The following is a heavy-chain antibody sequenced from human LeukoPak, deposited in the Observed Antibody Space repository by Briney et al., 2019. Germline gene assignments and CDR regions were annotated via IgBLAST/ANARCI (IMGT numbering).Heavy chain of an antibody. CDR1: GFIFSDPY. CDR2: IRDKGARYTT. V-gene: IGHV3-72*01. D-gene: IGHD2-15*01. J-gene: IGHJ4*02. Sequence: PGGSLRLSCAASGFIFSDPYMDWVRQAPGQGLEWVGLIRDKGARYTTEYAASVKGRFIISRDDSKNSLYLQMNSLKTEDTAVYYCAKGPRLVAANTVFDYWGQGTLVTVSS. CDR3: AKGPRLVAANTVFDY.